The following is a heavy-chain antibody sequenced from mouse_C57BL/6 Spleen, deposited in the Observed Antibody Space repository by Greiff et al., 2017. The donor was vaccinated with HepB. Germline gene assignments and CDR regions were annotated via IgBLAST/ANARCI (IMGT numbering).Heavy chain of an antibody. J-gene: IGHJ1*03. CDR1: GFTFSSYT. V-gene: IGHV5-9*01. CDR3: ARRDYGSRYWYFDV. D-gene: IGHD1-1*01. Sequence: DVKLVDSGGGLVKPGGSLKLSCAASGFTFSSYTMSWVRQTPEKRLEWVATISGGGGNTYYPDSVKGRFTISRDNAKNTLYLQMSSLRSEDTALYYCARRDYGSRYWYFDVWGTGTTVTVSS. CDR2: ISGGGGNT.